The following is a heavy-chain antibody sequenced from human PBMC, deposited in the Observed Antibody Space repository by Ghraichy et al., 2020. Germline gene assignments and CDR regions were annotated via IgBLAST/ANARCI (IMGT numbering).Heavy chain of an antibody. V-gene: IGHV1-18*01. CDR2: ISAHDGDT. Sequence: ASVKVSCKASGSRFSSYGITWVRHAPGQGLEWMGWISAHDGDTNYAQNLQGRVTMTTDISTSTAYMELRSLRSDDTAVYYCARVIFIVGATNDYWGQGTLVIVSS. CDR3: ARVIFIVGATNDY. CDR1: GSRFSSYG. D-gene: IGHD1-26*01. J-gene: IGHJ4*02.